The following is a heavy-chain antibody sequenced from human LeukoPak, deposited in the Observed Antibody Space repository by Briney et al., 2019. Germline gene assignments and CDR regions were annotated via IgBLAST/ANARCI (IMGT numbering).Heavy chain of an antibody. CDR1: GFTFSSYG. V-gene: IGHV3-30*02. CDR2: IRYDGSNK. D-gene: IGHD6-13*01. J-gene: IGHJ4*02. CDR3: AKLSSSWYPDFDY. Sequence: GGSLRLSCAASGFTFSSYGMHWVRQAPGKGLEWVAFIRYDGSNKYYADSAKGRFTISRDNSKNTLYLQMNSLRAEDTAVYYCAKLSSSWYPDFDYWGQGTLVTVSS.